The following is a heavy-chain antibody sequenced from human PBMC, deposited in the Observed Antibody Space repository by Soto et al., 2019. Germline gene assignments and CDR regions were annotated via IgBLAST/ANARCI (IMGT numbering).Heavy chain of an antibody. D-gene: IGHD6-13*01. CDR1: GFTFSSYG. CDR3: ARDRARYSSFDY. CDR2: IWYDGSNK. Sequence: PGGSLRLSCAASGFTFSSYGMHWVRQAPGKGLEWVAVIWYDGSNKYYADSVKGRFTISRDNSKNTLYLQMNSLRAEDTAVYYCARDRARYSSFDYWGQGTLVTVSS. V-gene: IGHV3-33*01. J-gene: IGHJ4*02.